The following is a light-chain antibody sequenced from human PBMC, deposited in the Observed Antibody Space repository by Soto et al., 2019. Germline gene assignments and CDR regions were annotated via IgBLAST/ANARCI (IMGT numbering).Light chain of an antibody. CDR3: TSFAPGRIYV. CDR2: SNN. Sequence: QSVLTQPPSASGTPGQRVTISCSGSSSNIGSNSVNWYQQLPGTAPKLLIYSNNQRPSGVPDRFSGSKSGTSASLAISGLQSEDEAEYYCTSFAPGRIYVFGSGTQLTVL. CDR1: SSNIGSNS. J-gene: IGLJ7*01. V-gene: IGLV1-44*01.